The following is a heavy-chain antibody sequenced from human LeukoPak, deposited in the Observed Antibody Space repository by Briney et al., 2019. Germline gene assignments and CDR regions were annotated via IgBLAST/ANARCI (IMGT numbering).Heavy chain of an antibody. J-gene: IGHJ6*02. CDR1: GFTFSSYS. Sequence: GGSLRLSCAASGFTFSSYSMNWVRQAPGKGLEWVSSISSSSSYIYYADSVKGRFTISRDNAKNSLYLQMNSLRAEDTAVYYCARGPERLPRMDVWGQGTTVTVSS. D-gene: IGHD1-1*01. V-gene: IGHV3-21*01. CDR3: ARGPERLPRMDV. CDR2: ISSSSSYI.